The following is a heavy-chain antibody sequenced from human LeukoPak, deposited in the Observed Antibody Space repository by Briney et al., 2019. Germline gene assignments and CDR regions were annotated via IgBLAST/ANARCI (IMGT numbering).Heavy chain of an antibody. D-gene: IGHD3-10*01. CDR3: ARERNYGSGSYSPYNWFDP. CDR2: IYTSGST. Sequence: SETLSLTCTVSGGSISSYYWSWIRQPAGKGLEWIGRIYTSGSTNYNPSLKSRVTMSVDTSKNQFSLKLSSVTAADTAVYYCARERNYGSGSYSPYNWFDPWGQGTLVTVSS. CDR1: GGSISSYY. V-gene: IGHV4-4*07. J-gene: IGHJ5*02.